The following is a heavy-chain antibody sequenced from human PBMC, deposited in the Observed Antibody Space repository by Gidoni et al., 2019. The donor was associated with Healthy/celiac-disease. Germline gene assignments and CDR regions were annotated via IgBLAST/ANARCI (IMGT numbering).Heavy chain of an antibody. CDR2: ISWNSGSI. CDR1: GFTFDDYA. V-gene: IGHV3-9*01. Sequence: EVQLVESGGGLVQPGRSRRLSCAASGFTFDDYAMHWVRQAPGKGLEWVSGISWNSGSIGYADSVKGRFTISRDNAKNSLYLQMNSLRAEDTALYYCAKDSFSSTFSYYYYGMDVWGQGTTVTVSS. J-gene: IGHJ6*02. D-gene: IGHD3-16*01. CDR3: AKDSFSSTFSYYYYGMDV.